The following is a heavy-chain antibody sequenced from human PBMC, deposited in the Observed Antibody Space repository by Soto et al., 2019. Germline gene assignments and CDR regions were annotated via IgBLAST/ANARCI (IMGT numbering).Heavy chain of an antibody. D-gene: IGHD3-3*01. CDR2: ISYDGSNK. V-gene: IGHV3-30-3*01. J-gene: IGHJ6*02. CDR3: ARDRVGGTALTYGMDV. Sequence: GGSLRLSCAASGFTFSSYAMHWVRQAPGKGLEWVAVISYDGSNKYYADSVKGRFTISRDNSKNTLYLQMNSLRAEDTAVYYCARDRVGGTALTYGMDVWGQGTTVAVSS. CDR1: GFTFSSYA.